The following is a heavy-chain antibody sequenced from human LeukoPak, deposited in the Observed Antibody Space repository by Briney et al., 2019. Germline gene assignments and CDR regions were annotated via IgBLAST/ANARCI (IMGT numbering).Heavy chain of an antibody. D-gene: IGHD3-22*01. CDR2: IYYSGST. Sequence: PSEIPSLTCTVSGGSISSSSYYWGWIRQPPGKGLEWIGSIYYSGSTYYNPSLKSRVTISVDTSKNQFSLKLSSVTAADTAVYYCARFGVVVINFDYWGQGTLVTVSS. CDR1: GGSISSSSYY. V-gene: IGHV4-39*01. CDR3: ARFGVVVINFDY. J-gene: IGHJ4*02.